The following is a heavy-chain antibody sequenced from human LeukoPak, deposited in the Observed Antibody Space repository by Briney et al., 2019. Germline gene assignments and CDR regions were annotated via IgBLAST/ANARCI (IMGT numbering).Heavy chain of an antibody. J-gene: IGHJ3*01. CDR1: GFTVSSNY. V-gene: IGHV3-53*01. Sequence: GGSLRLSCAASGFTVSSNYMSWVRQAPGKGLEWVSIIYSGGSTFYADSVKGRFTISRDNSKNTLYLQMNSLRAEDTAVYYCARGGSYLSAFDVWGQGAMVTVSS. CDR2: IYSGGST. D-gene: IGHD1-26*01. CDR3: ARGGSYLSAFDV.